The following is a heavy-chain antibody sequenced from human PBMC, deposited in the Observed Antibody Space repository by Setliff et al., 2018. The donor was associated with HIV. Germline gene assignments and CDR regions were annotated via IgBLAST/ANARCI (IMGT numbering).Heavy chain of an antibody. CDR2: VYTSGNT. J-gene: IGHJ4*02. D-gene: IGHD2-15*01. Sequence: PSETLSLTCSVSGAPITNSYWSWIRQSPGKRLEWIGYVYTSGNTNYNPSLKSRVTISLDTSRNQLSLKLTSVTAADTAVYYCAKARRVADFDYWGQGTLVTVS. V-gene: IGHV4-4*09. CDR1: GAPITNSY. CDR3: AKARRVADFDY.